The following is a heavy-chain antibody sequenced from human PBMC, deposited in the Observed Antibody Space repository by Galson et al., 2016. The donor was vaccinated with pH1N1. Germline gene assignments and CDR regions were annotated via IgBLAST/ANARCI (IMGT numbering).Heavy chain of an antibody. CDR3: ATSYSGSWSYYWQKAEVWYFDL. CDR2: IWSDGSNK. V-gene: IGHV3-33*01. D-gene: IGHD3-10*01. Sequence: SLRLSCAASGFTLSSYGMHWVRQAPGKGLEWVAVIWSDGSNKYYADSVKGRFTISRDKSKNTLYLQMNSLRAEDPAVYYCATSYSGSWSYYWQKAEVWYFDLWGRGTLVTVSS. J-gene: IGHJ2*01. CDR1: GFTLSSYG.